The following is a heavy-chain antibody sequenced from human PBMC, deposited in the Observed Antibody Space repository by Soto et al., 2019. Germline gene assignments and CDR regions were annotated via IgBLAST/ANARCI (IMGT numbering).Heavy chain of an antibody. CDR3: ARVRNNNDKRLDV. CDR2: SWYDGKT. Sequence: QEQLVESGGGMVHPGTSLRLSCVTSGITLAAHGMHWVRQAPGKGLEWVALSWYDGKTFYGDSVKGRFTISRDTSTSTLFLDMKSLRPDDTALYFCARVRNNNDKRLDVWGQGTTVIVSS. J-gene: IGHJ6*02. V-gene: IGHV3-33*01. D-gene: IGHD2-8*01. CDR1: GITLAAHG.